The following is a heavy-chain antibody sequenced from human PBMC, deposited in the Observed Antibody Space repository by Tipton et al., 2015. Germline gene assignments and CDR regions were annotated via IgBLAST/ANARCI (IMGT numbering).Heavy chain of an antibody. Sequence: QVQLVQSGAEVKKPGASVKVSCKASGCTFTSYDINWVRQATGQGFEWMGYMNSNSGNTAYAQKFQGRVTMTRDTSTSTAYMELRSLRSDDTAVYYCARTTANDYWGQGTLVTVSS. CDR2: MNSNSGNT. D-gene: IGHD1-1*01. CDR1: GCTFTSYD. J-gene: IGHJ4*02. CDR3: ARTTANDY. V-gene: IGHV1-8*01.